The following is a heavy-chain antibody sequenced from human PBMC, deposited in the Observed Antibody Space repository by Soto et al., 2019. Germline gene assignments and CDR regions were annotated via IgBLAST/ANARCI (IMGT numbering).Heavy chain of an antibody. V-gene: IGHV3-23*01. D-gene: IGHD3-22*01. CDR3: AKLIGTYYYDSSGVDY. CDR1: GFTFSSYA. CDR2: ISGSGGST. J-gene: IGHJ4*02. Sequence: GGSLRLSCAASGFTFSSYAMSWVRQAPGKGLEWVSAISGSGGSTYYADSVKGRFTISRDNSKNTLYLQMNSLRAEDTAVYYCAKLIGTYYYDSSGVDYWRQGTLVTVSS.